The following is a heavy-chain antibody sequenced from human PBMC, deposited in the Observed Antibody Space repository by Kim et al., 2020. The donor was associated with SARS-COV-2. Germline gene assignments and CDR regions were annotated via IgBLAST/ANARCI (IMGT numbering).Heavy chain of an antibody. CDR3: AKDGAVLMVGRDNSFDP. D-gene: IGHD2-8*01. Sequence: GGSLRLSCAASGFTFDDYAMHWVRQAPGKGLEWVSGISWNSGSIDYADSVKGRFTISRDNAKNSLYLQMNSLRAEDTALYYCAKDGAVLMVGRDNSFDPWGQGTLVTVSS. V-gene: IGHV3-9*01. CDR2: ISWNSGSI. J-gene: IGHJ5*02. CDR1: GFTFDDYA.